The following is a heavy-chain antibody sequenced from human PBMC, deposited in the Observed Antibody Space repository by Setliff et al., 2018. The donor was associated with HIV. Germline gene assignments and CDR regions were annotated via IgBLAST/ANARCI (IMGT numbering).Heavy chain of an antibody. CDR3: ARDKWASGFDF. J-gene: IGHJ4*01. CDR2: IKDDGSEK. V-gene: IGHV3-7*01. D-gene: IGHD1-26*01. CDR1: GFRFSSYW. Sequence: GGSLRLSCAASGFRFSSYWMSWVRQAPGKGLEWLANIKDDGSEKHYSDSVKGRFTISRDNARNSFYLQMNSLRVDDTAVYFCARDKWASGFDFWGHGTLVTVSS.